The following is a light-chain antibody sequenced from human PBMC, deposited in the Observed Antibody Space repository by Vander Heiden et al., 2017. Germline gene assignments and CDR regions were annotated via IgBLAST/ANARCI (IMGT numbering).Light chain of an antibody. CDR3: QQSYSTPRLT. CDR1: QSISSY. V-gene: IGKV1-39*01. J-gene: IGKJ4*01. CDR2: AAS. Sequence: DIQMTQSPSSLSASVGDRVTITCRASQSISSYLTWYQQKPGKAPKLLIYAASSLQSGVPSRLSGSGSGTDFTLTISSLQPEDFATYYCQQSYSTPRLTFGGGTKVEIK.